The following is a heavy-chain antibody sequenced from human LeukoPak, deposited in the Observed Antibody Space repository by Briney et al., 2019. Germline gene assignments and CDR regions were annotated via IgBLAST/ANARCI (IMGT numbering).Heavy chain of an antibody. Sequence: GGSLRLFCAASRFTFSNYGVNWVRQAPGKGLEWVSYINSRSSTIYYADSVRGRFTISRDNAKNSLYLQMNSLKAEDTAIYYCAREVGTPQAFDIWGQGTMVTVSS. J-gene: IGHJ3*02. D-gene: IGHD1-26*01. CDR2: INSRSSTI. CDR3: AREVGTPQAFDI. V-gene: IGHV3-48*01. CDR1: RFTFSNYG.